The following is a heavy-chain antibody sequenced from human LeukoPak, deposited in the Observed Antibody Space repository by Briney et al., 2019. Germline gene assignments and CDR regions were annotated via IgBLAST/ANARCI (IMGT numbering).Heavy chain of an antibody. CDR2: INPGGDNT. D-gene: IGHD5-24*01. V-gene: IGHV1-46*01. CDR3: ARIRDGYNDAYDI. CDR1: GGTFSSYA. Sequence: ASVKVSCKASGGTFSSYAIHWVRQAPGQGLECMGLINPGGDNTNYAQNFQGRVTMTRDTSTSTVYMELRSLRSEDTAIYYCARIRDGYNDAYDIWGQGTVVTVPS. J-gene: IGHJ3*02.